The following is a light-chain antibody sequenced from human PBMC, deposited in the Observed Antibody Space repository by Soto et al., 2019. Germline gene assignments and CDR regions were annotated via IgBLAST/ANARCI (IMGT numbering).Light chain of an antibody. CDR2: DAS. V-gene: IGKV1-5*01. Sequence: DIQITQSPSTLSASVGDRVTITCRASQTISGWLAWYQQRPGKAPKLLIYDASSLESGVPSRFSGTESGTEYTLTISSLQPDDLGTYYCQQYKSGYTFGQGTKLAIK. J-gene: IGKJ2*01. CDR3: QQYKSGYT. CDR1: QTISGW.